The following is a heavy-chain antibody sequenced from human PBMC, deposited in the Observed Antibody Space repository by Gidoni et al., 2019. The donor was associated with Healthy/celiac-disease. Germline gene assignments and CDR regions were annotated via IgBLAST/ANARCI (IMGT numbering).Heavy chain of an antibody. D-gene: IGHD6-13*01. CDR2: ISYDGSNK. CDR3: AREDSSSWEYYFDY. V-gene: IGHV3-30-3*01. Sequence: QVQLVESGGGVVQPGRSLSLSCAASGFTFSSYAMHWVRQAPGKGLEWVAVISYDGSNKYYADSVKGRFTISRDNSKNTLYLQMNSLRAEDTAVYYCAREDSSSWEYYFDYWGQGTLVTVSS. J-gene: IGHJ4*02. CDR1: GFTFSSYA.